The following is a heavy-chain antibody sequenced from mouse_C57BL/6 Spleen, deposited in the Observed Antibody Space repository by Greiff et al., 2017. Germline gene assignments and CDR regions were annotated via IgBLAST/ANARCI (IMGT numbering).Heavy chain of an antibody. Sequence: VKLQQSGAELARPGASVKLSCKASGYTFTSYGISWVKQRTGQGLEWIGEIYPRSGNTYYNEKFKGKATLTADKSSSTAYMELRSLTSEDSAVYFCAREDLYGNYGSGAMDYWGQGTSVTVSS. D-gene: IGHD2-1*01. CDR1: GYTFTSYG. CDR2: IYPRSGNT. V-gene: IGHV1-81*01. CDR3: AREDLYGNYGSGAMDY. J-gene: IGHJ4*01.